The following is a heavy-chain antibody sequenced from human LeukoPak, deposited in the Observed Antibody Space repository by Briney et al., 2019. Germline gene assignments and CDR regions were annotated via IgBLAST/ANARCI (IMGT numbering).Heavy chain of an antibody. CDR3: ALVVTPIYYFDY. CDR2: INHSGST. D-gene: IGHD4-23*01. CDR1: GGSISRSSYY. J-gene: IGHJ4*02. Sequence: SETLSLTCTVSGGSISRSSYYWSWIRQPPGKGLEWIGEINHSGSTNYNPSLKSRVTISVDTSKNQFSLKLSSVTAADTAVYYCALVVTPIYYFDYWGQGTLVTVSS. V-gene: IGHV4-39*07.